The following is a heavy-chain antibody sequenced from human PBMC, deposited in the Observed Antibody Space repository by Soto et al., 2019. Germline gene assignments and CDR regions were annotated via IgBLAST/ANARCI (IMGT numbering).Heavy chain of an antibody. CDR3: ARGIVGAPDAFDI. J-gene: IGHJ3*02. V-gene: IGHV3-7*03. CDR2: INQDGSEK. CDR1: EFIFSSYW. Sequence: PGGSLRLSCAASEFIFSSYWMSWVRQAPGKGLEWVANINQDGSEKYYVDSVKGRFTISRDNAKNSLYLQMNSLRAEDTAVYYCARGIVGAPDAFDIWGQGTMVTVSS. D-gene: IGHD1-26*01.